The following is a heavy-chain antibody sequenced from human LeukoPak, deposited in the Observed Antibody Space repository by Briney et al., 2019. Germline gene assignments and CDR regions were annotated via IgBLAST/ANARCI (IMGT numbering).Heavy chain of an antibody. CDR1: GGSISSYH. D-gene: IGHD3-10*01. J-gene: IGHJ5*01. Sequence: SETLSLTCTVSGGSISSYHWIWIRQPAGKGLEWIGRINSNRDTVYNPSLKSRATMSLDMTNNQFSLKLSSVTAADTAVYYCARDRGLDGSDQLDSWGPGTLVTVSS. CDR2: INSNRDT. CDR3: ARDRGLDGSDQLDS. V-gene: IGHV4-4*07.